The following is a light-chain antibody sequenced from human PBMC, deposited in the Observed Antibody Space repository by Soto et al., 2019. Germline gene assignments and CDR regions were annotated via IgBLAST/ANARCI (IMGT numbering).Light chain of an antibody. CDR1: QSISSSI. J-gene: IGKJ1*01. V-gene: IGKV3-20*01. CDR3: HQYGRSPDGDRWT. Sequence: EIVLTQSPGPLSLSPGERATLSCRASQSISSSILVGYQQKPGQAPRLLLYGAYNRAAGIPDRFSGSGSRTDFTLTISRMEPEDVVVYYCHQYGRSPDGDRWTCGQGTKVEVK. CDR2: GAY.